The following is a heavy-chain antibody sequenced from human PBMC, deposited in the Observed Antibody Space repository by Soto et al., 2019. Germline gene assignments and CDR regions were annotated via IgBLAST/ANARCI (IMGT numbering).Heavy chain of an antibody. CDR2: ISATGGST. CDR3: AKDRLAGNFDY. CDR1: GFTFNNYA. Sequence: SCSASGFTFNNYAMNCVRQAPGKGLEWVATISATGGSTYYADSVKGRFTISRDNSKNTLYLQMNGLRVEDTAVYYCAKDRLAGNFDYWGQGTQVTVSS. V-gene: IGHV3-23*01. J-gene: IGHJ4*02.